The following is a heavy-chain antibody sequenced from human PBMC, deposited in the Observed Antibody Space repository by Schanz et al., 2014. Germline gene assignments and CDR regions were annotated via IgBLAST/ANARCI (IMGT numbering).Heavy chain of an antibody. Sequence: QVQLVESGGGVVRPGRSLRLSCATSGFTFSRFGMHWVRQAPGKGPEWVALVWSDGNTKYYVDSVKGRFTISRDNSKNTVYLQMDSLRPEDTAVYYCAKQFLSYYFYGMDVWGQGTTVSVSS. V-gene: IGHV3-33*06. CDR2: VWSDGNTK. J-gene: IGHJ6*02. CDR1: GFTFSRFG. CDR3: AKQFLSYYFYGMDV.